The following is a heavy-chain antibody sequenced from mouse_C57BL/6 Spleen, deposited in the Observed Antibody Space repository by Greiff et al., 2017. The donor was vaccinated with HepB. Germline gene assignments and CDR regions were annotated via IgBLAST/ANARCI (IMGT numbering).Heavy chain of an antibody. CDR2: ISYDGSN. CDR1: GYSITSGYY. J-gene: IGHJ2*01. D-gene: IGHD1-1*01. CDR3: ARDRNYGSSGDY. V-gene: IGHV3-6*01. Sequence: EVQVVESGPGLVKPSQSLSLTCSVTGYSITSGYYWHWIRQFPGNKLEWMGYISYDGSNNYNPSLKIRISITRDTSKNQFFLKLNSVTTEDTATYYCARDRNYGSSGDYWGQGTTLTVSS.